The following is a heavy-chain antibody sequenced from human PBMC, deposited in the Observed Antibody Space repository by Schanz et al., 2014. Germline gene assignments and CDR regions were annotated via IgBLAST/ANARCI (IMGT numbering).Heavy chain of an antibody. CDR1: GFTFSRFG. Sequence: QVQLVESGGGVVRPGRSLRLSCATSGFTFSRFGMHWVRQAPGKGPEWVALIWYDGSNEYYADSVKGRFTISRDNPKKTLYLQMNSLRAEDTAVYYCATEGPRGTRHPINYYYAMDNWGQGTLLTVSS. J-gene: IGHJ4*02. CDR2: IWYDGSNE. D-gene: IGHD3-22*01. CDR3: ATEGPRGTRHPINYYYAMDN. V-gene: IGHV3-33*01.